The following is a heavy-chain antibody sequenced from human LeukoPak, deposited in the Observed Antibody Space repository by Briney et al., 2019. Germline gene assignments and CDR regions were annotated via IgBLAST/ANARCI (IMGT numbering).Heavy chain of an antibody. J-gene: IGHJ6*02. CDR1: GYTFTSYD. CDR2: MNPNSGNT. Sequence: ASVKVSCKASGYTFTSYDINWVRQATGQGLKWMGWMNPNSGNTVYAQKFQGRVTMTRNTSISTAYMELSSLRSEDTALYYCARGIQQLVFMDVWGQGTTVTVSS. V-gene: IGHV1-8*01. D-gene: IGHD6-6*01. CDR3: ARGIQQLVFMDV.